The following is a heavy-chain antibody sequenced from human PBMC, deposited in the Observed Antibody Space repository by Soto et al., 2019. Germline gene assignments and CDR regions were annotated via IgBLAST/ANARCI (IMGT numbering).Heavy chain of an antibody. D-gene: IGHD4-17*01. V-gene: IGHV4-31*03. CDR1: GGSISSGGYY. CDR2: IYYSGST. J-gene: IGHJ6*02. Sequence: PSETLSLTCTVSGGSISSGGYYWSWIRQYPGKGLEWIGYIYYSGSTYYNPSLKSRVIISVDTSKNQFSLKLSSVTAADTAVYYCALTTVTTNDYYYYGMDVWGQGTTVTVSS. CDR3: ALTTVTTNDYYYYGMDV.